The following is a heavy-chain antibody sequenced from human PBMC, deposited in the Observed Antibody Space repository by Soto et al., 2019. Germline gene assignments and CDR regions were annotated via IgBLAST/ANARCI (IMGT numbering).Heavy chain of an antibody. CDR2: INHSGST. V-gene: IGHV4-34*01. Sequence: SETLSLTCAAYGGSFSGYYWSWIRQPPGKGLEWIGEINHSGSTNYNPSLKSRVTISVDTSKNQFSLKLSSVTAADTAVYYCARVLAVAGFEGEFDYWGQGTLVTVSS. CDR1: GGSFSGYY. D-gene: IGHD6-19*01. CDR3: ARVLAVAGFEGEFDY. J-gene: IGHJ4*02.